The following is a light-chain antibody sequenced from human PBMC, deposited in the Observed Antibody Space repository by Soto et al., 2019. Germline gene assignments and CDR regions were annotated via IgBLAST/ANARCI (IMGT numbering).Light chain of an antibody. J-gene: IGLJ2*01. CDR1: SSDVGGYNY. Sequence: QPVLTQPPSASGSPGQSVTISCTGTSSDVGGYNYVSWYQQHPGKAPKLMIYEVSKRPSGVPDRFSASKSGNTASLTVSGLQAEDEADYYCSSHAGSSNLVFGGGTKLTVL. CDR2: EVS. V-gene: IGLV2-8*01. CDR3: SSHAGSSNLV.